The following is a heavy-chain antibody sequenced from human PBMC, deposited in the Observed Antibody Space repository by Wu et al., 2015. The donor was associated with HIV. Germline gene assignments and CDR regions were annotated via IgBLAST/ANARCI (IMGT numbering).Heavy chain of an antibody. CDR3: ARRLRVVLVVVGAPPPDSPGPVVDVV. D-gene: IGHD2-15*01. Sequence: QVQLVQSGAEVKTPGASVDLSCRASGYSFPSYYIHWVRQAPGQGLEWMGIVNTSGRKDSLRTEIRGQNLHDQGHVHEHSQRWSWTGLTSRRHGPFYFCARRLRVVLVVVGAPPPDSPGPVVDVVGAKGTTIIVSS. J-gene: IGHJ6*03. CDR1: GYSFPSYY. V-gene: IGHV1-46*01. CDR2: VNTSGRKD.